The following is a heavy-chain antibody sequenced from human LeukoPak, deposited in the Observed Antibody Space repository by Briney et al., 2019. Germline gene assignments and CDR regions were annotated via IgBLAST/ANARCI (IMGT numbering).Heavy chain of an antibody. J-gene: IGHJ4*02. CDR1: GGTFSSYA. V-gene: IGHV1-18*01. D-gene: IGHD5-18*01. Sequence: ASVKVSCKASGGTFSSYAISRVRQAPGQGLEWMGWISAYNGNTNYAQKLQGRVTMTTDTSTSTAYMELRSLRSDDTAVYYCARVSGIQLWLLEYWGQGTLVTVSS. CDR2: ISAYNGNT. CDR3: ARVSGIQLWLLEY.